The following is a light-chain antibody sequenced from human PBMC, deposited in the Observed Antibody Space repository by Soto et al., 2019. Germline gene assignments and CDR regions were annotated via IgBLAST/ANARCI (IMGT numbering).Light chain of an antibody. J-gene: IGLJ2*01. V-gene: IGLV2-11*01. CDR1: SSDVGGYNY. CDR3: CSYAGSYTVV. CDR2: DVN. Sequence: QSVLTQPRSVSGSPGQSVTISCTGTSSDVGGYNYVSWYQQRPGRAPKLIIYDVNRRPSGVPHRFSGSKSGNTASLTISGLQAGDEADYHCCSYAGSYTVVFGGGTKVTVL.